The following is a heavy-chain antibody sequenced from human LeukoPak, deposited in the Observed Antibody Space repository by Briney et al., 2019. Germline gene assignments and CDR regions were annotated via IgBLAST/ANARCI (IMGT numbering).Heavy chain of an antibody. CDR3: ARATPYSSSDYFDY. D-gene: IGHD6-6*01. Sequence: GGSLRLSCAASGFTFSDYYMSWIRQAPGKGLEWVSYISSSGSTIYYADSVKGRFTISRDNAKNSLYLQMNSLRAEDTAVCYCARATPYSSSDYFDYWGQGTLVTVSS. CDR2: ISSSGSTI. J-gene: IGHJ4*02. V-gene: IGHV3-11*01. CDR1: GFTFSDYY.